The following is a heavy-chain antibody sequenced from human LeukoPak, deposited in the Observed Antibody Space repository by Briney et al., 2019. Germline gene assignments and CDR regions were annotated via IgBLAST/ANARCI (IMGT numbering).Heavy chain of an antibody. D-gene: IGHD3-22*01. J-gene: IGHJ3*02. Sequence: GASVKVSCKASGGTFSSYAISWVRQAPGQGLEWMGGIIPIFGTANYAQKFQGRVTITADESTITAYMELSSLRSEDTAVYYCARQRRDYYDISGYPVVAFDIWGQGTMVTVSS. CDR2: IIPIFGTA. CDR1: GGTFSSYA. CDR3: ARQRRDYYDISGYPVVAFDI. V-gene: IGHV1-69*13.